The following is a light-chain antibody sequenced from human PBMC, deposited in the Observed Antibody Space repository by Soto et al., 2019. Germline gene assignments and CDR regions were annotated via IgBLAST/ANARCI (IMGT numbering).Light chain of an antibody. V-gene: IGLV2-11*01. CDR3: CSYAGSYTSYVV. J-gene: IGLJ2*01. CDR1: SSDVGGYNY. CDR2: DVS. Sequence: QSVLTQPRSVSGSPGQSVTISCTGTSSDVGGYNYVSWYQQHPGKAPKLMIYDVSKRPSGVPDRFSGSKSGNTASLTISGLQAEDEADYYCCSYAGSYTSYVVFGGGTKATVL.